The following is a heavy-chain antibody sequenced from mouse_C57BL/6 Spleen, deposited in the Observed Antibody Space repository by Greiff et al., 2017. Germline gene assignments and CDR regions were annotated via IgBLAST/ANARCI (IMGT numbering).Heavy chain of an antibody. CDR2: IYPRSGNT. CDR3: ARSHYYGSSIYYFDY. D-gene: IGHD1-1*01. CDR1: GYTFTSYG. V-gene: IGHV1-81*01. J-gene: IGHJ2*01. Sequence: VQLQQSGAELARPGASVKLSCKASGYTFTSYGISWVKQRTGQGLEWIGEIYPRSGNTYYNEKFKGKATLTADKSSSTAYMELRSLTSEDSAVYFCARSHYYGSSIYYFDYWGQGTTLTVSS.